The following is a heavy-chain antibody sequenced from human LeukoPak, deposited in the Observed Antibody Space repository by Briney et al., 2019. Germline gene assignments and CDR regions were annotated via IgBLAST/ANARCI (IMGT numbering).Heavy chain of an antibody. CDR1: GGSISSYY. CDR2: IYTSGST. CDR3: ARDLAVFAFDI. J-gene: IGHJ3*02. Sequence: SETLSLTCTVSGGSISSYYWSWIRQPPGKGLEWIGRIYTSGSTNYNPSLKSRVTMSVDTSKNQFSLKLSSMTAADTAVYYCARDLAVFAFDIWGQGTMVTVSS. V-gene: IGHV4-4*07.